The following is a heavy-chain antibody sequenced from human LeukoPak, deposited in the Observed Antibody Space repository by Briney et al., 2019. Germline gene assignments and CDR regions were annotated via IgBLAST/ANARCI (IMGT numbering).Heavy chain of an antibody. CDR2: INHSGTT. CDR1: GESLSGYY. CDR3: ARHYYYYMDV. Sequence: PSETLSLTCAVYGESLSGYYWGWIRQPPGQGLEWIGEINHSGTTNYNPSLKSRVTISVDTSKNQFSLKLSSVTAADTAVYFCARHYYYYMDVWGKGTTVTVSS. J-gene: IGHJ6*03. V-gene: IGHV4-34*01.